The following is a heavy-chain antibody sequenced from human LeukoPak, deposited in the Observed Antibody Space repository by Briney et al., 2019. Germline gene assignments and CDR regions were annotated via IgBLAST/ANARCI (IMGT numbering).Heavy chain of an antibody. Sequence: GGSLRLSCAASGFTFDNYAMTWVRQAPGKGLEWVSAISGSGGSTYYADSVKGRFTISRDNSKNTLYLQKNSLRAEDTAVYYCAQGQTVFCSSTSCYPFFDYWGQGTLVTVSS. J-gene: IGHJ4*02. CDR3: AQGQTVFCSSTSCYPFFDY. CDR1: GFTFDNYA. D-gene: IGHD2-2*01. CDR2: ISGSGGST. V-gene: IGHV3-23*01.